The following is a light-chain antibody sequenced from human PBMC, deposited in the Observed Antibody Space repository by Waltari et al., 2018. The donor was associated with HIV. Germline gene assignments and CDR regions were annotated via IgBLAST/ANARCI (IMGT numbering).Light chain of an antibody. Sequence: QPALSQPRSVSGSPGQSVTISCTGSTSDVGNYDYVPWYHHVPGQAPKDVIYDVDQRPAGLPDRFSGSKSGDTASLTISGLRGDDEGDFYCCSYGGSYTFVFGGGTRLTV. J-gene: IGLJ2*01. CDR3: CSYGGSYTFV. V-gene: IGLV2-11*01. CDR2: DVD. CDR1: TSDVGNYDY.